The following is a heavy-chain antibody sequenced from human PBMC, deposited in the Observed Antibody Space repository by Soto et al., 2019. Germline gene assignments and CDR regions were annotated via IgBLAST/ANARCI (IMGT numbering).Heavy chain of an antibody. CDR1: GGSISSYY. Sequence: PSETLSLTCTVSGGSISSYYWSWIRQPPGKGLEWIGYIYYSGCTNYNPSLKSRVTISVDTSKNQFSLKLSSVTAADTAVYYCAGRSNGTLYDFWSGYWHYYGMDVWGQGTTVTVSS. CDR3: AGRSNGTLYDFWSGYWHYYGMDV. D-gene: IGHD3-3*01. J-gene: IGHJ6*02. V-gene: IGHV4-59*01. CDR2: IYYSGCT.